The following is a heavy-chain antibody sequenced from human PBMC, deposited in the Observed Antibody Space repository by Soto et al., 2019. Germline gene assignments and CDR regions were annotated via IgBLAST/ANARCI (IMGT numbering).Heavy chain of an antibody. J-gene: IGHJ6*02. D-gene: IGHD1-26*01. CDR3: AKDGGGSYLGAYYYYGMDV. CDR1: GFTFSSYG. CDR2: ISYDGSDK. V-gene: IGHV3-30*18. Sequence: PGGSLRFSCAASGFTFSSYGMHWVRQAPGKGLEWVAVISYDGSDKYYADSVKGRFTISRDNSKNTLYLQMNSLRAEDTAVYYCAKDGGGSYLGAYYYYGMDVWGQGTTVTVSS.